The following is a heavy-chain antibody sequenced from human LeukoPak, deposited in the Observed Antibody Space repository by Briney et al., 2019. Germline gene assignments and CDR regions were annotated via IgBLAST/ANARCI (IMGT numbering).Heavy chain of an antibody. J-gene: IGHJ4*02. Sequence: PSETLSLTCAVSGYSISSGYYWGWIRQPPGKGLEWIGTIFHSGSTYYSSSLKSRITISVDTSKNQFSLNLSSVTAADTAVYFCARNFWCNFYTGDYFDYWGQGTLVTVSS. CDR1: GYSISSGYY. CDR3: ARNFWCNFYTGDYFDY. V-gene: IGHV4-38-2*01. D-gene: IGHD3-3*01. CDR2: IFHSGST.